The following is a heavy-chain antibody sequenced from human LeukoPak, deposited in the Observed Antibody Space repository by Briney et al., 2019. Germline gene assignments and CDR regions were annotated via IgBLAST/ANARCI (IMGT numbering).Heavy chain of an antibody. CDR3: ARAPSVCGRGGSRSYYYYYMDV. V-gene: IGHV1-2*02. D-gene: IGHD2-15*01. Sequence: ASVKVSCKAPGYTFTAYYMHWVRQAPGQGLEWMGWINPNSGGTNYAQKFQGRVTMTRDTSISTAYMELSRLRSDETGLYYCARAPSVCGRGGSRSYYYYYMDVWGKGTTVTVSS. J-gene: IGHJ6*03. CDR1: GYTFTAYY. CDR2: INPNSGGT.